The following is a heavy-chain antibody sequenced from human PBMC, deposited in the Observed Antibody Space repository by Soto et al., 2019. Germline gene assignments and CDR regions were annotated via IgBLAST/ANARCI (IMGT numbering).Heavy chain of an antibody. D-gene: IGHD2-15*01. V-gene: IGHV3-48*03. CDR1: GFTFSSYE. Sequence: GGSLRLSCAASGFTFSSYEMNWVRQAPGKGLEWVSYISSSGSTIYYADSVKGRFTISRDNAKNSLYLQMNSLRAEDTAVYYCAREYGGFNWFDPWRQGTLVTVSS. CDR3: AREYGGFNWFDP. J-gene: IGHJ5*02. CDR2: ISSSGSTI.